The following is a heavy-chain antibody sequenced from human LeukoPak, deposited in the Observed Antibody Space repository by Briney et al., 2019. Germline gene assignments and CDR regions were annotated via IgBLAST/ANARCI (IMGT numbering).Heavy chain of an antibody. CDR2: ISGSGGST. V-gene: IGHV3-23*01. CDR3: AKAGDLYCSGGSCYSGYYGMDV. D-gene: IGHD2-15*01. CDR1: GFTFSSYA. J-gene: IGHJ6*02. Sequence: GGSLRLSCAASGFTFSSYAMSWVRQAPGEGLEWVSAISGSGGSTYYADSVKGRFTISRDNSKNTLYLQMNSLRAEDMAVYYCAKAGDLYCSGGSCYSGYYGMDVWGQGTTVTVSS.